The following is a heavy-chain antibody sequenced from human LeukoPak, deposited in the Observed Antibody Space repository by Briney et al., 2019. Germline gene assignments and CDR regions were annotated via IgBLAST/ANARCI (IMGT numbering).Heavy chain of an antibody. J-gene: IGHJ6*03. CDR3: ARGMTARRFYYYYYYMDV. CDR2: ISAYNGNT. D-gene: IGHD6-6*01. V-gene: IGHV1-18*01. Sequence: GASVKVSCKASGYTFTSYGISWVRQAPGQGLEWMGWISAYNGNTNYAQKLQGRVTMTTDTSTSTAYMELSSLRSEDTAVYYCARGMTARRFYYYYYYMDVWGKGTTVTVSS. CDR1: GYTFTSYG.